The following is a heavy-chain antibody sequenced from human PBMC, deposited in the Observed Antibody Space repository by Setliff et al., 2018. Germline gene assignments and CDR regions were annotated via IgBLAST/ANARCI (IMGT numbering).Heavy chain of an antibody. V-gene: IGHV4-39*01. CDR3: ARASSGWYSAYYYYMDV. Sequence: TLSLTCTVSGGSISSGVYYWAWIRQPPGKGLEWIGRIYYRGDTYYNASLKSRLTLSVDTSKNQISLKLTSVTAADTAVYYCARASSGWYSAYYYYMDVWGKGTTVTVSS. J-gene: IGHJ6*03. CDR1: GGSISSGVYY. CDR2: IYYRGDT. D-gene: IGHD6-19*01.